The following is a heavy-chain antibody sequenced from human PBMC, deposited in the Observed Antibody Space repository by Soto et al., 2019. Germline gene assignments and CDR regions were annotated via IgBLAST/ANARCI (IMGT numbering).Heavy chain of an antibody. D-gene: IGHD3-22*01. V-gene: IGHV3-33*01. CDR2: IWYDGSNK. CDR1: GFTFSSYG. J-gene: IGHJ3*02. Sequence: QVQLVESGGGVVQPGRSLRLSCAASGFTFSSYGMHWVRQAPGKGLEWVSVIWYDGSNKYYADSVKGRFTISRDNSKNTLYLQMNSLRAEDTAVYYCARDKVYYDSSGYPRGDAFDIWGQGTMVTVAS. CDR3: ARDKVYYDSSGYPRGDAFDI.